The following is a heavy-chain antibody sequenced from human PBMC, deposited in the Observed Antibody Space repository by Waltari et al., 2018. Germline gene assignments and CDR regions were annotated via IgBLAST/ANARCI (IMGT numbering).Heavy chain of an antibody. CDR3: TRWFRELFDAFDI. D-gene: IGHD3-10*01. J-gene: IGHJ3*02. V-gene: IGHV3-49*04. CDR1: GFTFGDYA. Sequence: EVQLVESGGGLVQPGRSLRLSCTASGFTFGDYAMSWVRQAPGKGLEWVGFIRSKAYGGTTEYSASVKGRFTISRDDSKSIAYLQMNSLKTEDTAVYYCTRWFRELFDAFDIWGQGTMVTVSS. CDR2: IRSKAYGGTT.